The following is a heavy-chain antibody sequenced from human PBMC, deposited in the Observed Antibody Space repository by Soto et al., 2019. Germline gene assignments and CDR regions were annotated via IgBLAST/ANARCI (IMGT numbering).Heavy chain of an antibody. CDR2: IIPILGIA. CDR3: ARDTEGYCCSTSCSTPYYYYMDV. Sequence: QVQLVQSGAEVKKPGSSVKVSCKASGGTCSSYTISWVRQAPGQGLEWMGRIIPILGIANYAQKFQGRVTITAVKSTSTAYMELSSLRSEDTAVYYCARDTEGYCCSTSCSTPYYYYMDVWGKGTTVTVSS. J-gene: IGHJ6*03. CDR1: GGTCSSYT. D-gene: IGHD2-2*02. V-gene: IGHV1-69*08.